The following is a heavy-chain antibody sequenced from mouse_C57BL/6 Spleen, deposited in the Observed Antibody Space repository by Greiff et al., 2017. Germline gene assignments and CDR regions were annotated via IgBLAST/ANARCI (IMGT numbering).Heavy chain of an antibody. CDR2: INPNNGGT. V-gene: IGHV1-22*01. CDR3: AASLWYYDAMDY. D-gene: IGHD1-1*02. CDR1: GYTFTDYN. J-gene: IGHJ4*01. Sequence: EVQLQQSGPELVKPGASVKMSCTASGYTFTDYNMHWVKQSHGKSLEWIGYINPNNGGTRYNPKFQGKATLTVTTSSSTAYMELRSLTSEDSAVYDCAASLWYYDAMDYWGQGTSVTVSS.